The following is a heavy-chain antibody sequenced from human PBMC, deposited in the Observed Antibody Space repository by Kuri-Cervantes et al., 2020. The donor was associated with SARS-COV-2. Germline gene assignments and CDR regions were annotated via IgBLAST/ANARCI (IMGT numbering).Heavy chain of an antibody. CDR2: IFPADSDT. D-gene: IGHD2-15*01. V-gene: IGHV5-51*01. Sequence: GGSLRLSCNASGYNYVDYWVGWVCQMPGKGLEWMGIIFPADSDTRYSPSFQGQVTISADKSINTAYLQWRSLKASDTAKYYCARGRIQGDIFDMWGQGTMVTVSS. CDR3: ARGRIQGDIFDM. J-gene: IGHJ3*02. CDR1: GYNYVDYW.